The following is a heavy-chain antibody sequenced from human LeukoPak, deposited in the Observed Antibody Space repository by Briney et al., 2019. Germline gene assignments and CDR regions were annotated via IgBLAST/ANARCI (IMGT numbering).Heavy chain of an antibody. Sequence: GGSLRLSCAASGFTFSSYWMHWVRQAPGKGLVWVSRINSDGSSSTYADSVKGRFTISRDNSKNTLYLQMNSLRDEDTAVYYCARHLSGDDIWGQGTMVTVSS. CDR2: INSDGSSS. D-gene: IGHD4-17*01. CDR3: ARHLSGDDI. CDR1: GFTFSSYW. V-gene: IGHV3-74*01. J-gene: IGHJ3*02.